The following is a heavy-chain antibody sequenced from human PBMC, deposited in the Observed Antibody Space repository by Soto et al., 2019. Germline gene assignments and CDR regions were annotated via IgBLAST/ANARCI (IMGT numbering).Heavy chain of an antibody. CDR2: ITYVVDFT. CDR1: GFTFGHYA. J-gene: IGHJ4*02. CDR3: ARDPSTGKADY. V-gene: IGHV3-23*01. D-gene: IGHD3-9*01. Sequence: LRLSCAASGFTFGHYALNWVRQAPGKGLEWISTITYVVDFTHYAESVKGRFTVSRDNSKNILYLEMNSLRAEDTALYYCARDPSTGKADYWGRGTLVTVSS.